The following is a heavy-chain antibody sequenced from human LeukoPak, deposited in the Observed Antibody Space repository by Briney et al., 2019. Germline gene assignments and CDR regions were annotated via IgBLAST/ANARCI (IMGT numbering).Heavy chain of an antibody. D-gene: IGHD3-22*01. CDR3: ARPRIESGGYYCGH. V-gene: IGHV1-2*02. CDR1: GYTFTGYY. J-gene: IGHJ4*02. CDR2: VNPTNGAT. Sequence: ASVKVSCKASGYTFTGYYIHWVRQAPGQGLEWMGWVNPTNGATNYAQKFQGRVTMTTDTSTNTAYMELSWLTSDDTAVYYCARPRIESGGYYCGHWGQGTLVTVSS.